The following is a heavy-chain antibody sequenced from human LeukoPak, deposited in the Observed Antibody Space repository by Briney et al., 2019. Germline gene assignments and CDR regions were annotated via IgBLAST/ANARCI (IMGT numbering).Heavy chain of an antibody. Sequence: ASVKVSCKVSGYTFTSYGISWVRQAPGQGLEWMGWISAYNGNTNYAQKLQGRVTMTTDTSTSTAHMELRSLRSDDTAVYYCARDHQDSSSSWFDPWGQGTLVTVSS. V-gene: IGHV1-18*01. D-gene: IGHD6-6*01. CDR3: ARDHQDSSSSWFDP. J-gene: IGHJ5*02. CDR1: GYTFTSYG. CDR2: ISAYNGNT.